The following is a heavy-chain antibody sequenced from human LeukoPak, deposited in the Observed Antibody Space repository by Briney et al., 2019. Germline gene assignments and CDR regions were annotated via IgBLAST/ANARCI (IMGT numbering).Heavy chain of an antibody. D-gene: IGHD3-22*01. CDR3: ATLPAYYYDSSGYYFDY. CDR2: ISGSGGST. Sequence: GGTLRLSCAASGFTFSSYGMSWVRQAPGKGLEWVSAISGSGGSTYYADSVKGRFTISGDNSKNTLYLQMNSLRAEDTAVYYCATLPAYYYDSSGYYFDYWGQGTLVTVSS. CDR1: GFTFSSYG. V-gene: IGHV3-23*01. J-gene: IGHJ4*02.